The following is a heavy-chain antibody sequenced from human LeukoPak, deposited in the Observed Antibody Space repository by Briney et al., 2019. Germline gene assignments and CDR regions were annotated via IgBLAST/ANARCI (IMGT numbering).Heavy chain of an antibody. D-gene: IGHD3-10*01. J-gene: IGHJ4*02. Sequence: GASVKVSCKASGYSFTSYGFTWVRQAPGQGLEWMGWISGYNGNTIYAQKLQGRVTMTTDTSTSTAYMKLRSLRSDDTAVYYCARDPDFRGAQIDYWGQGTLVTVSS. V-gene: IGHV1-18*01. CDR1: GYSFTSYG. CDR2: ISGYNGNT. CDR3: ARDPDFRGAQIDY.